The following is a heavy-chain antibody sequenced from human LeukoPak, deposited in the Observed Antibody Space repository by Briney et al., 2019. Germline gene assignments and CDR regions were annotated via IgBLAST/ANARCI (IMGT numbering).Heavy chain of an antibody. CDR1: GYTFGAYY. J-gene: IGHJ4*02. V-gene: IGHV1-2*02. Sequence: ASVKYSCKASGYTFGAYYMYWVREAPGQGLEWMGWIRPNSGGTNYTQKFQGRVTMTRDTSINTAYMELSRLTSDDTAVYYCARSFDILTGLIDYWGQGTLVTVSS. CDR2: IRPNSGGT. D-gene: IGHD3-9*01. CDR3: ARSFDILTGLIDY.